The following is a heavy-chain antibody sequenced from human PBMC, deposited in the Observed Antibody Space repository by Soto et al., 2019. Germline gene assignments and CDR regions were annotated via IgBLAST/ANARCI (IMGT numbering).Heavy chain of an antibody. D-gene: IGHD3-22*01. Sequence: PSETLSLTCTVSDGSISNFYWSWIRQPPGKGLEWIGYISSGGNTNYNPSLKSRVSISVDTSKNQFSLNLTSVTAADTAVYYCARAPMVLTRSYFDSWGKGTPVTVSS. J-gene: IGHJ4*02. V-gene: IGHV4-59*01. CDR2: ISSGGNT. CDR1: DGSISNFY. CDR3: ARAPMVLTRSYFDS.